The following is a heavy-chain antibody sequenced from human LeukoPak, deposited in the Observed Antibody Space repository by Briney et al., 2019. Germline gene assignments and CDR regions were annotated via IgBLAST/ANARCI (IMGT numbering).Heavy chain of an antibody. CDR1: GYTFTSYD. D-gene: IGHD6-13*01. V-gene: IGHV1-8*01. CDR2: MNPNSGNT. CDR3: ARAPIAAAGNLGY. J-gene: IGHJ4*02. Sequence: ASVKVSCKASGYTFTSYDINWVRQATGQGLEWVGWMNPNSGNTGYAQKFQGRVTMTRNTSISTAYMELSSLRSEDTAVYYCARAPIAAAGNLGYWGQGTLVTVSS.